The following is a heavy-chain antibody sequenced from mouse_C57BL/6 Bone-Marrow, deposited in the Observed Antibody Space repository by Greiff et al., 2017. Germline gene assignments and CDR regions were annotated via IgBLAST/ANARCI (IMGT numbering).Heavy chain of an antibody. V-gene: IGHV1-81*01. CDR2: IYPRSGTT. J-gene: IGHJ4*01. CDR1: GYTFTDYG. D-gene: IGHD1-1*01. Sequence: QVQLQQSGAELARPGASVKLSCKASGYTFTDYGLRWVKQRTGQGLEWIGWIYPRSGTTYYNEKFKGKATLTADKSSSTAYMELSSLTAEDSAVYFCARDYYYGSSYAMDYWGQGTSVTVSS. CDR3: ARDYYYGSSYAMDY.